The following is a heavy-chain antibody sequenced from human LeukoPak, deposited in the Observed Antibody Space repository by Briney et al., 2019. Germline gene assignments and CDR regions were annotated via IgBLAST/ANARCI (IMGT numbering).Heavy chain of an antibody. V-gene: IGHV3-23*01. J-gene: IGHJ4*02. D-gene: IGHD4-17*01. CDR1: GFTFSNAW. Sequence: GGSLRLSCAASGFTFSNAWMNWVRQAPGKGLEWVSAISGSGGSAYYADSVKGRFTISRDNSKNTLYLQMNSLRAEDTAVYYCAKNGVPVRIWGQGTLVTVSS. CDR2: ISGSGGSA. CDR3: AKNGVPVRI.